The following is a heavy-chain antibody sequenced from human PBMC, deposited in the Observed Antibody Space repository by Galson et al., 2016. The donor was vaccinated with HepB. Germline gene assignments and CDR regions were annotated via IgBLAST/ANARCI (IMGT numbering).Heavy chain of an antibody. D-gene: IGHD6-19*01. CDR2: ISWNSGSV. V-gene: IGHV3-9*01. CDR1: GFTFDDYA. J-gene: IGHJ4*02. Sequence: SLRLSCAASGFTFDDYAMHWVRPAPGKGLEWVSGISWNSGSVGYADSVKGRFIISRDNAKNSLYLQMNSLRADDTALYYCGKGAGYGSGWVDYWGQGTLVTVSS. CDR3: GKGAGYGSGWVDY.